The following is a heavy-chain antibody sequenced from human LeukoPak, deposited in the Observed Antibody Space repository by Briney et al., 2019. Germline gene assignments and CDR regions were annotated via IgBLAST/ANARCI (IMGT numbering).Heavy chain of an antibody. V-gene: IGHV1-8*01. CDR2: LNPNSGNT. D-gene: IGHD5-24*01. CDR1: GYTFTNYG. CDR3: GRATGDMATIQC. J-gene: IGHJ4*02. Sequence: GASVKVSCKTSGYTFTNYGINWVRQATGQGLEWMGWLNPNSGNTGYAQKFQGRFSMTRNTSITTAYMELSGLRSEDTAMYYCGRATGDMATIQCWGRGTLVTVSS.